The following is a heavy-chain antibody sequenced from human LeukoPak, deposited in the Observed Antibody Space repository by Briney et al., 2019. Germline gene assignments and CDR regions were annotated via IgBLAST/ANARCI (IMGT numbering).Heavy chain of an antibody. V-gene: IGHV3-30*18. CDR3: AKDPRVAAAGSDPSFDY. CDR1: GFTFSSYS. J-gene: IGHJ4*02. CDR2: ISYDGSNK. D-gene: IGHD6-13*01. Sequence: GGSLRLSCAASGFTFSSYSLNWVRQAPGKGLEWVAVISYDGSNKYYADSVKGRFTISRDNSKNTLYLQMNSLRAEDTAVYYCAKDPRVAAAGSDPSFDYWGQGTLVTVSS.